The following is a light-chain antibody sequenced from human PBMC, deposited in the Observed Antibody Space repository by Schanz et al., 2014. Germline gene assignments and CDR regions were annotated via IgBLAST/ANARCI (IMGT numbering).Light chain of an antibody. Sequence: QSALTQPASVSGSPGQSITISCTRASSDGSLFYASWYQQHPGKAPKLMIYDVSYRPSGVPDRFSGSKSGTSASLAITGLQAEDEADYYCQSYDSSLSGHVVFGGGTKLTVL. CDR1: SSDGSLFY. J-gene: IGLJ2*01. CDR3: QSYDSSLSGHVV. V-gene: IGLV2-14*01. CDR2: DVS.